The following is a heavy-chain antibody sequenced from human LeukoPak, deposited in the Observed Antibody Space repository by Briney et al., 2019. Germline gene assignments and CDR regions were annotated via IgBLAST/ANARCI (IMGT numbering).Heavy chain of an antibody. J-gene: IGHJ3*02. D-gene: IGHD3-16*01. CDR1: GYTFTTYW. Sequence: GESLKISCKTSGYTFTTYWIGWVRQMPGKGLEWMGIIYPVDSDTRYSPSFQGQVTISADKSISTAYLQWSSLKASDTAMYYCARPRGTLYDAFDIWGQGTMVIVSS. CDR3: ARPRGTLYDAFDI. V-gene: IGHV5-51*01. CDR2: IYPVDSDT.